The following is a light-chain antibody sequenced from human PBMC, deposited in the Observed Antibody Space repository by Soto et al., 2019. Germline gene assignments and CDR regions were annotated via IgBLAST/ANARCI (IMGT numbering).Light chain of an antibody. CDR2: ESS. CDR3: CSYAGANTF. V-gene: IGLV2-23*03. CDR1: SSDVGSYNL. Sequence: QSVLAQPASVSGSPGHSITISCTGTSSDVGSYNLVSWYQQHPGKAPKRLIFESSKRPSGVSNRFSGSKSGNTASLTISGLQAEGEADYYCCSYAGANTFFGTGTKVTVL. J-gene: IGLJ1*01.